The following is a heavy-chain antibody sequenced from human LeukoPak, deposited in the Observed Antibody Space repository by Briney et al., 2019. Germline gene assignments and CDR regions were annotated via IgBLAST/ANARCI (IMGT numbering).Heavy chain of an antibody. CDR2: IYYSGST. CDR3: ARRGISTSWIDY. Sequence: SETLSLTCTVSGGSISSSSYYWGWIRQPPGKGLEWIGNIYYSGSTYYNPSLKSRVTISVDTSKNQFSLKLSSVTAADTAVYYCARRGISTSWIDYWGQGTLVTVSS. J-gene: IGHJ4*02. CDR1: GGSISSSSYY. D-gene: IGHD2-2*01. V-gene: IGHV4-39*07.